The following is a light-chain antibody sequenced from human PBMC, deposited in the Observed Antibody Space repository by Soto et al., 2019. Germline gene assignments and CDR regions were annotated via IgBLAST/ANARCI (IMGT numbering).Light chain of an antibody. J-gene: IGKJ1*01. CDR2: GAS. Sequence: EIVLSQSPGTLSLSPGERATLSCRSSQSVRSSLAWYQQKPGQAPRLLIYGASIRATGVTARFSGSGSGTEFTLTISSLQSEDFAVYYCQQYSDWPLWTFGQGTKVDIK. CDR3: QQYSDWPLWT. CDR1: QSVRSS. V-gene: IGKV3-15*01.